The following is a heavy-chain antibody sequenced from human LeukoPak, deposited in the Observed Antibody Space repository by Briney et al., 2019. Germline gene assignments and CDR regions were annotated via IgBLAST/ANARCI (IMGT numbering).Heavy chain of an antibody. Sequence: GGSLRLSCAASGFTFSSYAISWVRQAPGQGLEWMGGIIPIFGTANYAQKFQGRVTITADESTSTAYMELSSLRSEDTAVYYCARAPPRGNRYSSGWYYPNYYYGMDVWGQGTTVTVSS. CDR1: GFTFSSYA. CDR2: IIPIFGTA. D-gene: IGHD6-19*01. V-gene: IGHV1-69*01. J-gene: IGHJ6*02. CDR3: ARAPPRGNRYSSGWYYPNYYYGMDV.